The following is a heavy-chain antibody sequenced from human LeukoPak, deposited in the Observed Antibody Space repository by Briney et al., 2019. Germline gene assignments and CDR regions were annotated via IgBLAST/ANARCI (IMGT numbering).Heavy chain of an antibody. D-gene: IGHD3-22*01. V-gene: IGHV4-34*01. CDR3: ARLWNYYDSSDY. Sequence: SETLSLTCAVYGGSFSGYYWSWIRQPPGKGLEWIGEINHSGSTNYNPSLKSRVTISVDTSKNQFSLKLSSVTAADTAVYYCARLWNYYDSSDYWGQGTLVTVSS. J-gene: IGHJ4*02. CDR2: INHSGST. CDR1: GGSFSGYY.